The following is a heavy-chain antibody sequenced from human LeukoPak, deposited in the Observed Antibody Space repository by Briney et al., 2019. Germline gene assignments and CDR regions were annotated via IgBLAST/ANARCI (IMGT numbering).Heavy chain of an antibody. J-gene: IGHJ4*02. D-gene: IGHD6-6*01. Sequence: PSETLSLTCTVSGGSISSSSYYWGWIRQPPGTGLEWIGSIYYSGSTYYNPSLKSRVSISVDTSKNRFSLKLNSVTAADTAVYYCARLRLLDSSSSDWGQGTLVTVSS. CDR1: GGSISSSSYY. CDR3: ARLRLLDSSSSD. V-gene: IGHV4-39*01. CDR2: IYYSGST.